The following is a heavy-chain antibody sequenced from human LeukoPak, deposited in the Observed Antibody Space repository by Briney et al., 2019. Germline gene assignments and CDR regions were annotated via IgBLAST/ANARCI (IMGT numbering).Heavy chain of an antibody. V-gene: IGHV4-59*01. J-gene: IGHJ5*02. Sequence: PSETLSLTCTVSGGSISSYYWSWLRQPPGKGLEWVGYIYYSGSTNYNPSLKSRVTISVDTSKNQFSLKLSSVTAADTAVYYCARWVPPKRYNWNDGWFDPWGQGTLVTVSS. D-gene: IGHD1-20*01. CDR2: IYYSGST. CDR1: GGSISSYY. CDR3: ARWVPPKRYNWNDGWFDP.